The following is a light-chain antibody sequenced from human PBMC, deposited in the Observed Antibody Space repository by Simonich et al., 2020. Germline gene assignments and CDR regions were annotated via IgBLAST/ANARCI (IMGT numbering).Light chain of an antibody. CDR1: QSVLYSSNNKNY. J-gene: IGKJ4*01. CDR2: WAS. V-gene: IGKV4-1*01. CDR3: QQYYSTPPLT. Sequence: DIVMTQSPDSLAVSLGERATINCKSTQSVLYSSNNKNYLAWYQHKPGQPPKLLIYWASTRESVVPDRFSGSGSGTDFTLTISSLQAEDVAVYYCQQYYSTPPLTFGGGTKVEIK.